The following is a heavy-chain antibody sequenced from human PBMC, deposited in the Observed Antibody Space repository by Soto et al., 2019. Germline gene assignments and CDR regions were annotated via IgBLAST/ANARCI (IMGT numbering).Heavy chain of an antibody. V-gene: IGHV3-23*01. D-gene: IGHD7-27*01. CDR2: ISGSGGST. CDR3: AKDLTRVKGYDYFDY. Sequence: PGGSLRLSCAASGGPFSSYAMSWVRQAPGKGLEWVSAISGSGGSTYYADSVKGRFTISRDNSKNTLYLQMNSLRAEDTAVYYCAKDLTRVKGYDYFDYWGQGTLVTVSS. J-gene: IGHJ4*02. CDR1: GGPFSSYA.